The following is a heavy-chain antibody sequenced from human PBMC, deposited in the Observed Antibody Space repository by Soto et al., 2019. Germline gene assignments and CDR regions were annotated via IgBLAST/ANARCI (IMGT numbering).Heavy chain of an antibody. CDR1: GGTFSSYA. CDR3: ARATPSSGYYYAFDY. V-gene: IGHV1-69*13. CDR2: IIPIFGTA. Sequence: GASVKVSCKASGGTFSSYAISWVRQAPGQGLEWMGGIIPIFGTANYARKFQGRVTITADESTSTAYMELSSLRSEDTAVYYCARATPSSGYYYAFDYWGQGTLVTVSS. D-gene: IGHD3-22*01. J-gene: IGHJ4*02.